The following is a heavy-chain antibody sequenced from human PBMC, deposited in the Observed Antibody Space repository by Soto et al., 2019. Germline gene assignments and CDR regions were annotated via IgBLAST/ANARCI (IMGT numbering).Heavy chain of an antibody. CDR2: INHSGST. CDR1: GGSFSGYY. V-gene: IGHV4-34*01. CDR3: ARAGRYSSGWYLHATNYYYMDV. D-gene: IGHD6-19*01. Sequence: SETLSLTCAVYGGSFSGYYWSWIRQPPGKGLEWIGEINHSGSTNYNPSLKSRVTISVDTSKNQFSLKLSSVTAADTAVYYCARAGRYSSGWYLHATNYYYMDVWGKGTTVTVSS. J-gene: IGHJ6*03.